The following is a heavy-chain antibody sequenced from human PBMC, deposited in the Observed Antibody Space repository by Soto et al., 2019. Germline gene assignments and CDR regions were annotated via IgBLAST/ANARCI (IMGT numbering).Heavy chain of an antibody. J-gene: IGHJ6*02. Sequence: QVQLVQSGAEVKKPGSSVKVSCKASGGTFSNYAISWVRQAPGQGLEWMGGVIPIFGTTNYAQKFQGRVTITADESTSTDYMELGSLRSEDTAVYYCARDAIFGVVIRGIDYYYGMDVWGQGTTVTVSS. D-gene: IGHD3-3*01. CDR1: GGTFSNYA. CDR3: ARDAIFGVVIRGIDYYYGMDV. V-gene: IGHV1-69*01. CDR2: VIPIFGTT.